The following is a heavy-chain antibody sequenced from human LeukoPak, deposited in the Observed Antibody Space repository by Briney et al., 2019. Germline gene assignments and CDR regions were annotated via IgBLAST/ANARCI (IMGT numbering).Heavy chain of an antibody. D-gene: IGHD6-13*01. V-gene: IGHV4-39*01. CDR2: IYYSGGT. Sequence: SETLSLTCTVSGGSISSSSYYWGWIRQPPGKGLEWIGSIYYSGGTYYNPSLKSRVTISVDTSKNQFSLKLSSVTAADTAVYYCARQTENLYSSSWSYYYYYGMDVWGQGTTVTVSS. CDR3: ARQTENLYSSSWSYYYYYGMDV. CDR1: GGSISSSSYY. J-gene: IGHJ6*02.